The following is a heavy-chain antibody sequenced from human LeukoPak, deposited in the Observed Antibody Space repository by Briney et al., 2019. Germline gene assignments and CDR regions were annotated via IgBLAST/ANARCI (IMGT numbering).Heavy chain of an antibody. J-gene: IGHJ5*02. CDR1: GGSISSGSYY. V-gene: IGHV4-61*02. CDR3: AILGGYPNWFDP. Sequence: KSSETLSLTCTVSGGSISSGSYYWSWIRQPAVKGLEWIGRIYTSGSTNYNPSLKSRVTISVDTSKNQFSLKLSSVTAADTAVYYCAILGGYPNWFDPWGQGTLVTVSS. D-gene: IGHD6-13*01. CDR2: IYTSGST.